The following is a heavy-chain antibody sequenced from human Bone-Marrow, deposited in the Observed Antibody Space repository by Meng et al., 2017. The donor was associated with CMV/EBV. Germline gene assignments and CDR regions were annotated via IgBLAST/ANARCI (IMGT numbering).Heavy chain of an antibody. D-gene: IGHD2-2*01. CDR1: GGSVSSGSYY. CDR3: ARGDRGDIVVVPAATGAPFDY. V-gene: IGHV4-61*01. J-gene: IGHJ4*02. CDR2: INHSGST. Sequence: SETLSLTCTVSGGSVSSGSYYWSWIRQPPGKGLEWIGEINHSGSTNYNPSLKGRVTISVDTSKNQFSLKLSSVTAADTAVYYCARGDRGDIVVVPAATGAPFDYWGQGTLVTSPQ.